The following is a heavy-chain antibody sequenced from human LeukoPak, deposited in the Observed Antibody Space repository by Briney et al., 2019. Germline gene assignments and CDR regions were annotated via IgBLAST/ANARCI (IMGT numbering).Heavy chain of an antibody. CDR2: ISGSGGST. CDR1: GFTFSSYA. V-gene: IGHV3-23*01. J-gene: IGHJ4*02. D-gene: IGHD3-22*01. CDR3: AKDQAGDYYDSSGYYFDY. Sequence: GGSLRLSCAASGFTFSSYAMSWVRQAPGKGLEWVSAISGSGGSTYYADSVKGRFTISRDNSKNTLYLQMNSLRAEDTAVYYCAKDQAGDYYDSSGYYFDYWGQGTLVTASS.